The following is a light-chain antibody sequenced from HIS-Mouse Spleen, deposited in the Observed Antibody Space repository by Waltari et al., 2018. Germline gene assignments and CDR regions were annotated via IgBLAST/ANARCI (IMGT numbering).Light chain of an antibody. CDR1: RGSMASHQ. V-gene: IGLV6-57*02. CDR2: EDN. J-gene: IGLJ3*02. Sequence: NFMLTQPHSVSESPGKTVTISCTGSRGSMASHQVPVYQQRPGRAPTTVIYEDNQRPPGVPDRFSGSIDSSSNSASLTISGLKTEDEADYYCQSYDSSNHRVFGGGTKLTVL. CDR3: QSYDSSNHRV.